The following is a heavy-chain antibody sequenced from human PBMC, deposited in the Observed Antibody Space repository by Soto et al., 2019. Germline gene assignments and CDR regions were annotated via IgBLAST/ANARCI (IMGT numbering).Heavy chain of an antibody. J-gene: IGHJ4*02. D-gene: IGHD3-16*02. Sequence: QVQLVQSGAEVKKPGASVKVSCKASGYTFTSYDINWVRQATGQGLEWMGWMNPNSGNTGYAQKFQGRVTMTRNTXXSTAYMELSSLRSEDTAVYYCARGIVARGIYYFDYWGQGTLVTVSS. V-gene: IGHV1-8*01. CDR3: ARGIVARGIYYFDY. CDR1: GYTFTSYD. CDR2: MNPNSGNT.